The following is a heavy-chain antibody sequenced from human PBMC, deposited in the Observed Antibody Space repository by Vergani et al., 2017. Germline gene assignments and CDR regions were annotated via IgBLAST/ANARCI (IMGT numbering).Heavy chain of an antibody. D-gene: IGHD6-13*01. J-gene: IGHJ5*02. CDR1: GGSFSSYY. CDR2: IYTSGST. V-gene: IGHV4-4*07. CDR3: ARSYIAAAGTGGAPVADWFDP. Sequence: QVQLQESGPGLVKPSETLSLTCTVSGGSFSSYYWSWIRQPAGKGLEWIGRIYTSGSTNYNPSLKSRVTMSVDTSKNQFSLKLSSVTAADTAVYYCARSYIAAAGTGGAPVADWFDPWGQGTLVTVSS.